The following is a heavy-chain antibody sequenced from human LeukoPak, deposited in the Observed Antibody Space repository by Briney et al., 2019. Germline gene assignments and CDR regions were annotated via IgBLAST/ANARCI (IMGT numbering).Heavy chain of an antibody. J-gene: IGHJ6*03. V-gene: IGHV3-23*01. CDR2: ISGSGGST. CDR3: AKDLLGYYDILTGYYTGYYYYMDV. CDR1: GFTFSDYY. D-gene: IGHD3-9*01. Sequence: GGSLRLSCAASGFTFSDYYMSWVRQAPGKGLEWVSAISGSGGSTYYADSVKGRFTISRDNSRNTLYLQMNSLRAEDTAVYYCAKDLLGYYDILTGYYTGYYYYMDVWGKGTTVTISS.